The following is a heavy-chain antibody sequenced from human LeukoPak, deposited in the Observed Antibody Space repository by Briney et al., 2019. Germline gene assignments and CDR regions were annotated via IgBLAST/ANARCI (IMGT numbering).Heavy chain of an antibody. CDR1: GGSFSGYY. CDR2: INHSGST. Sequence: SETLSLTCAVYGGSFSGYYWSWIRQPPGKGLEWIGEINHSGSTNYNPSLKSRVTISVDTSKNQFSLKLSSVTAADTAVYYCASSVVAFDIWGQGTMVTVSS. J-gene: IGHJ3*02. CDR3: ASSVVAFDI. V-gene: IGHV4-34*01. D-gene: IGHD2-21*01.